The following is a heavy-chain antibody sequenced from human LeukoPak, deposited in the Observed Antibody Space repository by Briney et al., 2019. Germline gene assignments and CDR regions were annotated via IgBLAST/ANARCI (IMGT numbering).Heavy chain of an antibody. J-gene: IGHJ4*02. CDR1: GYSFTSHD. V-gene: IGHV1-8*01. CDR3: IRFGETSRG. Sequence: GASVKVSCKASGYSFTSHDINWVRQATGQGLEWMGWMNPNSGNTGYAQKFQGRVTMTRNTSISTAYMELSSLRSEDTAVYYCIRFGETSRGWGQGTLVTVSS. D-gene: IGHD3-10*01. CDR2: MNPNSGNT.